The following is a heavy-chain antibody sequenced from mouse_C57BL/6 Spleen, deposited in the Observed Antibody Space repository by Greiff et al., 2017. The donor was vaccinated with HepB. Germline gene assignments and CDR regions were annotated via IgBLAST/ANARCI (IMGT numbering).Heavy chain of an antibody. V-gene: IGHV2-9*01. J-gene: IGHJ3*01. CDR2: IWGGGST. CDR3: ARREIGHFGPWFAY. CDR1: GFSLTSYG. Sequence: VQRVESGPGLVAPSQSLSITCTVSGFSLTSYGVDGVRQPPGKGLEWLGVIWGGGSTNYNSALMSRLSISKDNSKSQVFLKMNSLQTDDTAIYYCARREIGHFGPWFAYWGQGTLVTVSA. D-gene: IGHD2-14*01.